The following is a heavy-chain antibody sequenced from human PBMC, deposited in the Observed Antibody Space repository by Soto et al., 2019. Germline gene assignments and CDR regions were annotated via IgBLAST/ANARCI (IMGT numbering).Heavy chain of an antibody. V-gene: IGHV1-69*02. CDR3: AGAREDPDGGHYFDY. CDR1: GGTFSSYT. CDR2: IIPILGIA. J-gene: IGHJ4*02. D-gene: IGHD1-26*01. Sequence: QVQLVQSGAEVKKPGSSVKVSCKASGGTFSSYTISWVRQAPGQGLEWMGRIIPILGIANYAQKFQGRVTITADKSTSTAYMELSSVRSEDTAVYYCAGAREDPDGGHYFDYWGQGTLVTVSS.